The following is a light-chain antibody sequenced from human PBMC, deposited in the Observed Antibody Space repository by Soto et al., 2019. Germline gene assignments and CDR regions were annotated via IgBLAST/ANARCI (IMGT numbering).Light chain of an antibody. V-gene: IGKV1-13*02. Sequence: AIQLTQSPSSLSASIGDRVSITCRASQGISSALAWYQQKPGKAPKLLIYDASSLESGVPSRFSGSGSGTDFTLTISSLQPEDFATYYCQQFNSYPYTFGQGTKLEIK. J-gene: IGKJ2*01. CDR3: QQFNSYPYT. CDR2: DAS. CDR1: QGISSA.